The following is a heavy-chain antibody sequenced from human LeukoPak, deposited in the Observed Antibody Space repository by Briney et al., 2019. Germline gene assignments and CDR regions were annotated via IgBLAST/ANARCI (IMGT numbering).Heavy chain of an antibody. D-gene: IGHD6-13*01. CDR3: ARERIAAAGDSNYYGMDV. V-gene: IGHV1-46*01. CDR2: INPSGGST. CDR1: GYTFTSYY. J-gene: IGHJ6*02. Sequence: ASVKVSCKASGYTFTSYYMHWVRQAPGQGLEWMGIINPSGGSTSYAQKFQGRVTMTRDTSTSTVYMELSSLRSEDTAAYYCARERIAAAGDSNYYGMDVWGQGTTVTVSS.